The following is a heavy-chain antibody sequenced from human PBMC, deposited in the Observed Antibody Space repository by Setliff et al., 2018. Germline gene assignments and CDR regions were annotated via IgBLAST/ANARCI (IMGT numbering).Heavy chain of an antibody. CDR3: ARMSTSGPHYDY. Sequence: ASVKVSCKASGYIFTNYVIQWVRQAPGQTLEWMGWIHAGSSNTLYSQRFQDRITISRDTSATTVHMELSSLRSDDTAVYYCARMSTSGPHYDYWGQGTLVTVSS. J-gene: IGHJ4*02. CDR1: GYIFTNYV. V-gene: IGHV1-3*01. D-gene: IGHD2-8*02. CDR2: IHAGSSNT.